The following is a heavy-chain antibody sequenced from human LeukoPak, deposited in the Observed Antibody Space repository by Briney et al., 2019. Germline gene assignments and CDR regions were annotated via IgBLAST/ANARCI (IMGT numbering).Heavy chain of an antibody. Sequence: GGSLRLSCAASGFTFSSYSMNWVRQAPGKGLEWVSYISSSSTIYYADSVKGRFTISRDNAKNSLYLQMNSLRAEDTAVYYCARGFYGSVTYYNAEKRGMDVWGQGTTVTVPS. CDR3: ARGFYGSVTYYNAEKRGMDV. CDR2: ISSSSTI. J-gene: IGHJ6*02. CDR1: GFTFSSYS. V-gene: IGHV3-48*04. D-gene: IGHD3-10*01.